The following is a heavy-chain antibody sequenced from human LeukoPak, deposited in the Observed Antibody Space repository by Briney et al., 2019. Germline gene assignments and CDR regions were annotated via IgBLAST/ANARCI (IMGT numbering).Heavy chain of an antibody. Sequence: GGSLRLSCAASGFTFSRYWMHWVRQAPGTGLVWVSRADYDGSDTSYADSVRGRFTISRDNAKNTLYLQMNSLSAEDTAVYYCATLAAAGTNYWGQGTLVTVSS. J-gene: IGHJ4*02. CDR2: ADYDGSDT. CDR1: GFTFSRYW. D-gene: IGHD6-13*01. V-gene: IGHV3-74*01. CDR3: ATLAAAGTNY.